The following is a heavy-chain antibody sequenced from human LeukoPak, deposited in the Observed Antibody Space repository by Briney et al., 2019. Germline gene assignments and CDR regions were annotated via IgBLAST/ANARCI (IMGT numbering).Heavy chain of an antibody. D-gene: IGHD5-12*01. CDR3: ARYSGYDSVSYYYGMDV. CDR1: GGSISSNTYF. Sequence: SETLSLTCNVSGGSISSNTYFWGWIRRPPGKGLEWIGSIRYSGSTYYNPSLKSRVTISVDTSKNQFSLNLSSLTAADTAVYYCARYSGYDSVSYYYGMDVWGQGTTVTVSS. J-gene: IGHJ6*02. V-gene: IGHV4-39*01. CDR2: IRYSGST.